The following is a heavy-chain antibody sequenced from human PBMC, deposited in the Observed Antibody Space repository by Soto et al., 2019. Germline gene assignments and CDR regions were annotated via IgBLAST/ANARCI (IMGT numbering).Heavy chain of an antibody. J-gene: IGHJ4*02. V-gene: IGHV1-8*01. D-gene: IGHD1-26*01. CDR1: GYSFTSLD. CDR3: ARGVSAGVDY. Sequence: QVQLVQSGAEVREPGASVNVSCKASGYSFTSLDINWVRQTAGQGLEWMGWMQPSTGRTGYAQKFQGRVTMTRDTSINTAYMELTTLTSDDTAFYYCARGVSAGVDYWGQGTLVTVSS. CDR2: MQPSTGRT.